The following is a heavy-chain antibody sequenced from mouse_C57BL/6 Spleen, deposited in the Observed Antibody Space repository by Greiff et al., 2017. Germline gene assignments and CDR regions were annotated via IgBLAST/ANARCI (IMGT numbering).Heavy chain of an antibody. D-gene: IGHD1-1*01. CDR1: GYAFTSYW. CDR2: IYPGGGGT. Sequence: QVQLQQSGAELVKPGASVKISCKASGYAFTSYWMTWVKQRPGKGLEWIGEIYPGGGGTNYNGKFKGKATLTADKSSSTAYMQLSSLTSEDSAVYFCASLTTVVADWDMDYWGKGTSVTVSS. V-gene: IGHV1-80*01. CDR3: ASLTTVVADWDMDY. J-gene: IGHJ4*01.